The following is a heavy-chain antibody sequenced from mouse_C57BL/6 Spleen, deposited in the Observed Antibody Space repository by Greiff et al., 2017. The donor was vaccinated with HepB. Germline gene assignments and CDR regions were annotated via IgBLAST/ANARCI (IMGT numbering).Heavy chain of an antibody. CDR1: GFTFSSYG. V-gene: IGHV5-9-1*02. CDR2: ISSGGDYI. CDR3: TRGLTMITTGGYFDY. J-gene: IGHJ2*01. D-gene: IGHD2-4*01. Sequence: EVKLMESGEGLVKPGGSLKLSCAASGFTFSSYGMSWVRQTPEKRLEWVAYISSGGDYIYSADTVKGRFTISRDNARNTLYLQMSSLKSEDTAMYYCTRGLTMITTGGYFDYWGQGTTLTVSS.